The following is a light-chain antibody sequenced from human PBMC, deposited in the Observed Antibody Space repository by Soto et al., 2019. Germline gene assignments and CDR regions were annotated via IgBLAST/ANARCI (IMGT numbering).Light chain of an antibody. CDR2: DAS. CDR3: QQYKMYSPWT. V-gene: IGKV1-33*01. CDR1: QDIATY. J-gene: IGKJ1*01. Sequence: DIRMTQSPSSLSASVGNRVTITCQASQDIATYLNWYQQKPGKAPNLLIYDASNLETGVPSRFSGGGSGTHFTFTISNLQPEDIATYYCQQYKMYSPWTFGQGTKVDIK.